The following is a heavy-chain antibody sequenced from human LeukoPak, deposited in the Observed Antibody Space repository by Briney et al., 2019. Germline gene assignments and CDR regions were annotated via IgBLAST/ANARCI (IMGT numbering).Heavy chain of an antibody. V-gene: IGHV3-30*18. J-gene: IGHJ4*02. Sequence: GGSLRLSCAASGFTFSSYGMHWVRQAPGQGLEWVAVISYDGSNKYYADSVKGRFTISRDNSKNTLYLQMNSLRAEDTAVYYCAKAVEMATINYFDYWGQGTLVTVSS. CDR3: AKAVEMATINYFDY. CDR2: ISYDGSNK. D-gene: IGHD5-24*01. CDR1: GFTFSSYG.